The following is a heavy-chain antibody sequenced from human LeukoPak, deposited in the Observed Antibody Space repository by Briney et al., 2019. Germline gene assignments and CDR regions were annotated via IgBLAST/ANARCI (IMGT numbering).Heavy chain of an antibody. Sequence: GASLRLSCAASGFTFNNYAMNWVRQAPGKGLEWVSAISGSGSRTYYADFVKGRFTISRDNSKTTMCLQMSSLRPEDTAVYYCAKDQIGYNESIDSWGLGTLVTVSS. CDR1: GFTFNNYA. D-gene: IGHD5-24*01. CDR2: ISGSGSRT. J-gene: IGHJ4*02. V-gene: IGHV3-23*01. CDR3: AKDQIGYNESIDS.